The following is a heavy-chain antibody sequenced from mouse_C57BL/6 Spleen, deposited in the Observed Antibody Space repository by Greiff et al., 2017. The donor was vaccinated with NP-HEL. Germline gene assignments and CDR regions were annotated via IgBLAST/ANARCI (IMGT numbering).Heavy chain of an antibody. Sequence: VKLQESGPGLVQPSQSLSITCTVSGFSLTSYGVHWVRQSPGKGLEWLGVIWSGGSTDYNAAFISRLSISKDNSKSQVFFKMNSLQADDTAIYYCARKGYYYGSSSYAMDYWGQGTSVTVSS. V-gene: IGHV2-2*01. CDR1: GFSLTSYG. CDR3: ARKGYYYGSSSYAMDY. J-gene: IGHJ4*01. D-gene: IGHD1-1*01. CDR2: IWSGGST.